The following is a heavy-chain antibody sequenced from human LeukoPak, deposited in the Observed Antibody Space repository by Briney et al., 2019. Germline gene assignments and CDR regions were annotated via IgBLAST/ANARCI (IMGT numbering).Heavy chain of an antibody. D-gene: IGHD3-22*01. J-gene: IGHJ4*02. CDR1: GFTFSNAW. Sequence: PGGSLRLSCAASGFTFSNAWMSWVRQAPGKGLEWVGRIKSKTDGGTTDYAAPVKGRFTISRDDSKNTLYLQMNSLKTEDTAVYYCTTGPRLVVDKIIDYWGQGTLVTVSS. CDR2: IKSKTDGGTT. CDR3: TTGPRLVVDKIIDY. V-gene: IGHV3-15*01.